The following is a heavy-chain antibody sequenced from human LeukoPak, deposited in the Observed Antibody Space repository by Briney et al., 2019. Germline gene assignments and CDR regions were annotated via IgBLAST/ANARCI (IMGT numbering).Heavy chain of an antibody. Sequence: SETLSLTCAVYGGSFSGYYWSWIRQPPGRGLEWIGEINHSGSTNYNPSLKSRVTISVDTSKNQFSLKLSSVTAADTAVYYCASKVAARPGDFDYWGQGTLVTVSS. CDR1: GGSFSGYY. D-gene: IGHD6-6*01. V-gene: IGHV4-34*01. J-gene: IGHJ4*02. CDR2: INHSGST. CDR3: ASKVAARPGDFDY.